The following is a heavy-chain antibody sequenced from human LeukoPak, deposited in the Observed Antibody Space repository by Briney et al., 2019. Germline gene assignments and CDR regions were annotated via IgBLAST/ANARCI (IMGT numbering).Heavy chain of an antibody. Sequence: GASLEISCKTSGSSFTSYWIGWVRELPGKGLEWIGIIYPSDSNTIYSPAFQGQVTISVDKSITTAYLQWSILKASDSAIYYCGRAGFDYWGQGTLVTVSS. CDR3: GRAGFDY. V-gene: IGHV5-51*01. J-gene: IGHJ4*02. CDR1: GSSFTSYW. CDR2: IYPSDSNT.